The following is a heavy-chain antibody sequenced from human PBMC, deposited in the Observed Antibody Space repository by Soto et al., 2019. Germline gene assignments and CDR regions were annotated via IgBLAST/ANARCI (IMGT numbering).Heavy chain of an antibody. CDR3: ARGWLRDPWMY. D-gene: IGHD5-12*01. CDR2: ISFDGSNK. CDR1: GFTFSHYA. V-gene: IGHV3-30-3*01. J-gene: IGHJ4*02. Sequence: QVQLVESGGGVVQPGTSLRLSCAASGFTFSHYALHWVRQAPGKGLEWVTVISFDGSNKYYADSVKGRFTISRDNAYNPVYLEMNSLGAEDTAVYYCARGWLRDPWMYWGQGTLVTVSS.